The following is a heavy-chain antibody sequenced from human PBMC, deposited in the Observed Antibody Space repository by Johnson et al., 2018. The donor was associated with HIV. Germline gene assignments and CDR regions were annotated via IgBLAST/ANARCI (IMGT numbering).Heavy chain of an antibody. Sequence: VQLVESGGGVVQPGRSLRLSCAASRFTFSSYAMHWVRQAPGKGLEWVAVISYDGSKRYYADSVKGRFTISRDNSKNTLYLQINSLTTEDTAVYYCARDRAPVYSSSSTPFDAFDIWGQGTMVTVSS. CDR2: ISYDGSKR. J-gene: IGHJ3*02. D-gene: IGHD6-6*01. V-gene: IGHV3-30*01. CDR3: ARDRAPVYSSSSTPFDAFDI. CDR1: RFTFSSYA.